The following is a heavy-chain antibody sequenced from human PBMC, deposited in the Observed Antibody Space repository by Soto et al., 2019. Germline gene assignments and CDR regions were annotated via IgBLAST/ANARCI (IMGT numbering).Heavy chain of an antibody. CDR3: ARGGGWLPEY. V-gene: IGHV4-59*01. CDR1: GASINNYV. Sequence: SETLSLTCIFSGASINNYVGWSWIRQPPGKGLEWVGNIHYSGSTTYNPSLRSRLSVSVDTPKNQISLRLSSVTAADTAVYFCARGGGWLPEYWGQGTLVTVSS. CDR2: IHYSGST. J-gene: IGHJ4*02. D-gene: IGHD5-12*01.